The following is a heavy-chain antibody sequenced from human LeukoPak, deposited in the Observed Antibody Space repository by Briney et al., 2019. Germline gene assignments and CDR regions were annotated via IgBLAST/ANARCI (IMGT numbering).Heavy chain of an antibody. Sequence: PGGSLRLSCSASGFTFSSYAMHWVRQAPGKGLEYVSAISSSGGSTYYADSVKGRFTISRDNSKNTLYLQMSSLRAEDTAVYYCVKAGVRGGDYWGQGTLVTVSS. D-gene: IGHD3-10*01. CDR1: GFTFSSYA. V-gene: IGHV3-64D*06. CDR3: VKAGVRGGDY. J-gene: IGHJ4*02. CDR2: ISSSGGST.